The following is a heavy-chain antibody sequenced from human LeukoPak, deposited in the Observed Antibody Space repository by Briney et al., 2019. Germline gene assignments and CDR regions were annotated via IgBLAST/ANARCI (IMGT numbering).Heavy chain of an antibody. CDR3: ARKKPGYNSSWFDAFDI. CDR1: GGSFSGYY. CDR2: INHSGST. V-gene: IGHV4-34*01. J-gene: IGHJ3*02. D-gene: IGHD6-13*01. Sequence: SETLSLTCAVYGGSFSGYYWSWIRQPPGKGLEWIGEINHSGSTNYNPSLKSRVTISVDTSKNQFSLKLSSVTAADTAVYYCARKKPGYNSSWFDAFDIWGQGTMVTVSS.